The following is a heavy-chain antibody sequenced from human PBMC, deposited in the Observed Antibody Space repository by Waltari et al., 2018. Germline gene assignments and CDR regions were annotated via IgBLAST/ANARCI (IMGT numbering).Heavy chain of an antibody. CDR1: GYSISSGYY. V-gene: IGHV4-38-2*01. CDR2: IYHSGST. J-gene: IGHJ3*02. D-gene: IGHD1-26*01. CDR3: ARSLVGATGGDAFDI. Sequence: QVQLQESGPGLVKPSETLSLTFAVSGYSISSGYYWGWIRQPPGKGLEWIGSIYHSGSTYYNPSLKSRVTISVDTSKNQFSLKLSSVTAADTAVYYCARSLVGATGGDAFDIWGQGTMVTVSS.